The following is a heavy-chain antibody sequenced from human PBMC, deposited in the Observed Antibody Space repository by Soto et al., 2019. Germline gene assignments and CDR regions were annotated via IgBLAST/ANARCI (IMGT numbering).Heavy chain of an antibody. J-gene: IGHJ5*02. Sequence: LSLTCAVYGGSFSGYYWSWIRQPPGKGLEWIGEINHSGSTNYNPSLKSRVTISVDTSKNQFSLKLSSVTAADTAVYYCARGRSDIAAAGCDPWGQGTLVTVSS. CDR3: ARGRSDIAAAGCDP. V-gene: IGHV4-34*01. D-gene: IGHD6-13*01. CDR2: INHSGST. CDR1: GGSFSGYY.